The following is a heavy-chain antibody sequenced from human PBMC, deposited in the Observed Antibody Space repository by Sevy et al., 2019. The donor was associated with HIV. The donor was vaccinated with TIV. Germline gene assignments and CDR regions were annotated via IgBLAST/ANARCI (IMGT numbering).Heavy chain of an antibody. CDR1: GDSVSSNSAA. J-gene: IGHJ6*02. V-gene: IGHV6-1*01. CDR3: ARADSLIGYCSGGSCYEYYYGMDV. Sequence: QSQTLSLTCAISGDSVSSNSAAWNWIRQSPSRGLEWLGRTYYRSKWYNDYAVSGKSRITINPDTSKNQFSMQLNSVTAEETAVYYCARADSLIGYCSGGSCYEYYYGMDVWGQGTTVTVSS. D-gene: IGHD2-15*01. CDR2: TYYRSKWYN.